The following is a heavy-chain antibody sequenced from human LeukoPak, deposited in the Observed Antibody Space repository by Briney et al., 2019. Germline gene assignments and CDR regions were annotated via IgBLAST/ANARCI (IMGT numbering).Heavy chain of an antibody. CDR1: GYTFTDYY. V-gene: IGHV1-2*02. J-gene: IGHJ4*02. CDR3: ARVSSGSYSNFEY. D-gene: IGHD1-26*01. Sequence: ASVKVSCKASGYTFTDYYMHWVRQAPGEGLVWMGWIHPDSGGTDYAQKFQGRVTLTRDASINTAYMELSRLRSDDAAMYFCARVSSGSYSNFEYWGQGTLVTVSS. CDR2: IHPDSGGT.